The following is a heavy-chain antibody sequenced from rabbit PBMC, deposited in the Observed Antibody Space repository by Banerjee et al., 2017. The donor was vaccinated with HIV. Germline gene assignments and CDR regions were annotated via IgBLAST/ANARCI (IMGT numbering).Heavy chain of an antibody. J-gene: IGHJ4*01. V-gene: IGHV1S40*01. CDR2: IYTGSSGST. Sequence: QQLVESGGGLVKPGASLTLTCKASGFSFSSGYDMCWVRQAPGKGLEWIACIYTGSSGSTAYASWAKGRFTISKASSTAVTLQMTSLTAADTATYFCARGASSSGWAYDLWGPGTLVTVS. CDR3: ARGASSSGWAYDL. CDR1: GFSFSSGYD. D-gene: IGHD1-1*01.